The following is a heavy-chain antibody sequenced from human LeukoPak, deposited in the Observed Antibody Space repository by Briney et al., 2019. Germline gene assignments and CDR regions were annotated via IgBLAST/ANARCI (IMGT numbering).Heavy chain of an antibody. J-gene: IGHJ4*02. D-gene: IGHD3-16*02. V-gene: IGHV3-21*04. CDR2: ISSSSSYI. Sequence: GGSLRLSCAASGFTFSSYSMNWVRQAPGKGLEWVSSISSSSSYIYYADSVKGRFTTSRDNSKNTLYLQMNSLRAEDTAVYYCASNLITFGGVIDWGQGTLVTVSS. CDR3: ASNLITFGGVID. CDR1: GFTFSSYS.